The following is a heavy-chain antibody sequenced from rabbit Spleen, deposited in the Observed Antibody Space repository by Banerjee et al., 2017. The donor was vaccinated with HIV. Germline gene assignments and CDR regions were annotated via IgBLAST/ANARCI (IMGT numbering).Heavy chain of an antibody. D-gene: IGHD1-1*01. CDR3: ARNYVNAFDP. CDR1: GVSFSSNHY. Sequence: QSLEESGGDLVKPGASLTLTCTASGVSFSSNHYMCWVRQAPGKGLEWIGDIYPVFGIRNYANGVQGRFTISKTSSTTVTLQMTSLTAADTATYFCARNYVNAFDPWGPGTLVTVS. V-gene: IGHV1S40*01. CDR2: IYPVFGIR. J-gene: IGHJ2*01.